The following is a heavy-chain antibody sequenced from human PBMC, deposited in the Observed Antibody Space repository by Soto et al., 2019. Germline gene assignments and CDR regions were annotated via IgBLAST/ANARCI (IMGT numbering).Heavy chain of an antibody. J-gene: IGHJ4*02. CDR3: AKEMFPRTVLDSSSPWGDF. Sequence: GGSLRLSCTASGFTFSEYGIHWVRQAPGKGLEWVAVISYGGSHKYYAGSVKGRFTISRDDSKNTVYLQMNSLKTDDTAVYYCAKEMFPRTVLDSSSPWGDFWGRGSLVTVSS. V-gene: IGHV3-30*18. CDR1: GFTFSEYG. CDR2: ISYGGSHK. D-gene: IGHD2-15*01.